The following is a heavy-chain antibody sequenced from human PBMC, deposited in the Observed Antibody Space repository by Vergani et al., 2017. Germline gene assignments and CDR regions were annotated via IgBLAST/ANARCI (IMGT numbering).Heavy chain of an antibody. V-gene: IGHV4-31*03. CDR1: GGSISSGGYY. J-gene: IGHJ4*02. D-gene: IGHD3-3*01. CDR2: IYYSGST. CDR3: ARGIFGVTDYYFDY. Sequence: QVQLQESGPGLVKPSQTLSLTCTVSGGSISSGGYYWSWIRQHPGKGLEWIGYIYYSGSTYYNPSLKCRVTISVDTSKNQFSLKLSAVTAADTAVYYCARGIFGVTDYYFDYWGQGTLVTVSA.